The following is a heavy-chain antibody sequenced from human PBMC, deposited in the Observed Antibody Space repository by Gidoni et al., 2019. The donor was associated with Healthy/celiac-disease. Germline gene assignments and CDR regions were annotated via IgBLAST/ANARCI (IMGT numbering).Heavy chain of an antibody. J-gene: IGHJ3*02. Sequence: QVQLVQSGAEVKKPGASVKVHCKASGYTFTGYYMHWVRQAPGQGLEWMGWINPNSGGTNYAQKFQGRVTMTRDTSISTAYMELSRLRSDDTAVYYCARNYGDYGMAFFDAFDIWGQGTMVTVSS. D-gene: IGHD4-17*01. CDR2: INPNSGGT. CDR1: GYTFTGYY. CDR3: ARNYGDYGMAFFDAFDI. V-gene: IGHV1-2*02.